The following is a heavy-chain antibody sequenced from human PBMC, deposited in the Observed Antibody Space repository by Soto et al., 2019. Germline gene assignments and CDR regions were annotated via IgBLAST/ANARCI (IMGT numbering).Heavy chain of an antibody. CDR1: GFTFSSYA. V-gene: IGHV3-23*01. CDR3: AKEMGYGDYEHYYYYGMDV. Sequence: GGSLRLSCAASGFTFSSYAMSWVRPAPGKGLEWVSAISGSGGSTYYADSVKGRFTISRDNSKNTLYLQMNSLRAEDTAVYYCAKEMGYGDYEHYYYYGMDVWGQGTTVTVSS. CDR2: ISGSGGST. J-gene: IGHJ6*02. D-gene: IGHD4-17*01.